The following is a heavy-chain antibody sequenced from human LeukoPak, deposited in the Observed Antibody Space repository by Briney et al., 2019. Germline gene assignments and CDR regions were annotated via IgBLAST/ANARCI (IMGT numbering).Heavy chain of an antibody. V-gene: IGHV3-21*01. D-gene: IGHD3-22*01. CDR3: ARSVGVVGRRISIRLFYYHMDV. Sequence: GGSLRLSCAASGFTFSSYSMNWVRQAPGKGLEWVSSISSSSSYISYADSVKGRFTISRDNAKNSLYLQMNSLRAEETAVYYCARSVGVVGRRISIRLFYYHMDVWGKGTTVTVSS. CDR2: ISSSSSYI. J-gene: IGHJ6*03. CDR1: GFTFSSYS.